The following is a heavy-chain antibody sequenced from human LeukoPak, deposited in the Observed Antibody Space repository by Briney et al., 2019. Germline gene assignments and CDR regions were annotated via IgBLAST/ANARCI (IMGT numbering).Heavy chain of an antibody. J-gene: IGHJ5*02. V-gene: IGHV1-69*06. CDR2: IIPTFDTA. CDR1: GGTFSSYA. D-gene: IGHD3-22*01. CDR3: ARCIPPYYYDSSGYYQTQWSNWFDP. Sequence: SVKVSCKASGGTFSSYAISWVRQAPGQGLEWMGGIIPTFDTANYAQKFQGRVTITADKSTSTVYMELSRLRSEDTALYYCARCIPPYYYDSSGYYQTQWSNWFDPWGQGTLVTVSS.